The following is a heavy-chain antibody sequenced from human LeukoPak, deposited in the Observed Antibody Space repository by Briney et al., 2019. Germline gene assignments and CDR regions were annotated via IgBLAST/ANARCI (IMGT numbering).Heavy chain of an antibody. J-gene: IGHJ4*02. CDR1: GFPFSNSW. Sequence: PGGPRGLSCPAPGFPFSNSWMHWVRLEQGKGLVWVSRLNTDGTTTNYADSVKGRFTISRDNAKSALYLQMNSLRAEDTAVYYCARGYCSGGSCPGAFGNWGQGTLVTVSS. D-gene: IGHD2-15*01. CDR3: ARGYCSGGSCPGAFGN. CDR2: LNTDGTTT. V-gene: IGHV3-74*01.